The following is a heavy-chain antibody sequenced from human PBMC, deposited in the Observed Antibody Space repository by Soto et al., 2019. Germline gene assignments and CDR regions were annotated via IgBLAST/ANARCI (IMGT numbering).Heavy chain of an antibody. V-gene: IGHV4-34*01. CDR3: ARSKRLGYCSSTSCYSPQTSPYFDY. CDR2: INHSGST. Sequence: QVQLQQWGAGLLKPSETLSLTCAVYGGSFSGYYWSWIRQPPGKGLEWIGEINHSGSTNYNPSLKSRVTISVDPSKNQFSLKLSSVTAADTAVYYCARSKRLGYCSSTSCYSPQTSPYFDYWGQGTLVTVSS. D-gene: IGHD2-2*01. CDR1: GGSFSGYY. J-gene: IGHJ4*02.